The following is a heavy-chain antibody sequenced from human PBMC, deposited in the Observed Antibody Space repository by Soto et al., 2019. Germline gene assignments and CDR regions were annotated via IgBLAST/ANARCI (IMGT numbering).Heavy chain of an antibody. CDR2: IYYSGST. CDR3: ARRLYGSGSYYTGFFY. V-gene: IGHV4-39*01. D-gene: IGHD3-10*01. CDR1: GGSISSSSYY. Sequence: ASETLSLTCTVSGGSISSSSYYWGWIRQPPGKGLEWIGSIYYSGSTYYNPSHKSRVTISVDTSKNQFSLKLSSVTAADTAVYYCARRLYGSGSYYTGFFYWGQGTLVTVSS. J-gene: IGHJ4*02.